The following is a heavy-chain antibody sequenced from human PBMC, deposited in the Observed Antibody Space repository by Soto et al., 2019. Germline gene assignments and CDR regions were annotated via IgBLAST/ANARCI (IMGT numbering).Heavy chain of an antibody. J-gene: IGHJ6*02. CDR3: ASRVVPAARFADYYYGMDV. Sequence: GGSLRLSCAASGFTFSSYAMHWVRQAPGKGLEWVAVISYDGSNKYYADSVKGRFTISRDNSKNTLYLQMNSLRAEDTAVYYCASRVVPAARFADYYYGMDVWGQGTTVTVSS. V-gene: IGHV3-30-3*01. D-gene: IGHD2-2*01. CDR2: ISYDGSNK. CDR1: GFTFSSYA.